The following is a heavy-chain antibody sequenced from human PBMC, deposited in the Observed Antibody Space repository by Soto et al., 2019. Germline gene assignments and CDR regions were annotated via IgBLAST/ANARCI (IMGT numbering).Heavy chain of an antibody. Sequence: SETLSLTCTVSGGSISSGGYYWSWIRQHPVKGLEWLGYIYYSGSTYYNPSLKSRVPISVDTSKTQFSLKLSSVTAADTALYYCARAERRKTIFGVVSQGGVDYWGQGTLVTFSS. J-gene: IGHJ4*02. V-gene: IGHV4-31*03. CDR1: GGSISSGGYY. CDR3: ARAERRKTIFGVVSQGGVDY. CDR2: IYYSGST. D-gene: IGHD3-3*01.